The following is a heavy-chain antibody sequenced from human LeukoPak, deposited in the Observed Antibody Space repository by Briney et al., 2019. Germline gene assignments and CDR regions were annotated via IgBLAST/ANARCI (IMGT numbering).Heavy chain of an antibody. Sequence: PGRSLRLSCVASGFKFNDYAMHWVRQAPGKGLEWVSGLIGYADSVKGRFIISRDNAKNSLYLEMNSLRPEDSALYYCAKETKVGEHLYYFDYWGRGTLVTVSS. CDR3: AKETKVGEHLYYFDY. D-gene: IGHD1-26*01. J-gene: IGHJ4*02. V-gene: IGHV3-9*01. CDR1: GFKFNDYA. CDR2: LI.